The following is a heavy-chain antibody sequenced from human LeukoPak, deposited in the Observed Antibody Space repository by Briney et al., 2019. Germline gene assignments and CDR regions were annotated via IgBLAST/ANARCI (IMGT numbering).Heavy chain of an antibody. V-gene: IGHV3-7*03. D-gene: IGHD3-16*01. CDR1: GFTFSSYW. J-gene: IGHJ6*02. Sequence: GGSLRLSCAASGFTFSSYWMNWARQAPGKGLEWAASINHNGNVNYYVDSVKGRFTISRDNAKNSLYLQMSNLRAEDTAVYFCARGGGLDVWGQGATVTVSS. CDR2: INHNGNVN. CDR3: ARGGGLDV.